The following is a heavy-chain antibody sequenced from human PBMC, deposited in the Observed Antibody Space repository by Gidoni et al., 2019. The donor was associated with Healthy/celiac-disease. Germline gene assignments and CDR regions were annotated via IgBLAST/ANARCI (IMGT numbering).Heavy chain of an antibody. CDR3: AKGNTIFGVVTESYDAFDI. J-gene: IGHJ3*02. V-gene: IGHV3-23*01. CDR2: ISGSGGST. D-gene: IGHD3-3*01. CDR1: GFAFSRYA. Sequence: EVQLLESGGGLVQPGGSLGLSCAASGFAFSRYAMSWVSQAPGKGLGWVSAISGSGGSTYYADSVKGRFTISRDNSKNTLYLQMNSLRAEDTAVYYCAKGNTIFGVVTESYDAFDIWGQGTMVTVSS.